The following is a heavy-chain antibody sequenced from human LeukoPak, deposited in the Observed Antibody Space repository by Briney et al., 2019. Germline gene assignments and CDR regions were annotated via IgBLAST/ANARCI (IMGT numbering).Heavy chain of an antibody. V-gene: IGHV3-7*01. J-gene: IGHJ4*02. CDR2: IDQGGSHK. D-gene: IGHD1-26*01. CDR1: GFTFSSHW. Sequence: GSLRLSCAASGFTFSSHWMNWVRQAPGKGREWVANIDQGGSHKNYVDSVKGRFTISRDNAKNSLDLQMNSLTAEDTAVYYCARDPDPIVGVNFDCWGQGILVTVSS. CDR3: ARDPDPIVGVNFDC.